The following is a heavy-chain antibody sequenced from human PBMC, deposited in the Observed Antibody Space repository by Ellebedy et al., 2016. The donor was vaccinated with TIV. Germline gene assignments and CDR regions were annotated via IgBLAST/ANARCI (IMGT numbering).Heavy chain of an antibody. CDR2: IYYSGST. CDR3: ARGGFEYSSGWPEGGYYYYGMDV. D-gene: IGHD6-19*01. V-gene: IGHV4-59*01. J-gene: IGHJ6*02. Sequence: SETLSLXXTVSGGSISSYYWSWIRQPPGKGLEWIGYIYYSGSTNYNPSLKSRVTISVDTSKNQFSLKLSSMTAADTAVYYCARGGFEYSSGWPEGGYYYYGMDVWGQGTTVTVSS. CDR1: GGSISSYY.